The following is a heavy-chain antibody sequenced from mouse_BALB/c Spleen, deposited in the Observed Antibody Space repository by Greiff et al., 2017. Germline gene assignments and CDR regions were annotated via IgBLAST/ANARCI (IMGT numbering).Heavy chain of an antibody. CDR2: ISSGGST. V-gene: IGHV5-6-5*01. CDR3: ARGLRLLYYAMDY. J-gene: IGHJ4*01. CDR1: GFTFSSYA. D-gene: IGHD1-2*01. Sequence: EVMLVESGGGLVKPGGSLKLSCAASGFTFSSYAMSWVRQTPEKRLEWVASISSGGSTYYPDSVKGRFTISRDNARNILYLQMSSLRSEDTAMYYCARGLRLLYYAMDYWGQGTSVTVSS.